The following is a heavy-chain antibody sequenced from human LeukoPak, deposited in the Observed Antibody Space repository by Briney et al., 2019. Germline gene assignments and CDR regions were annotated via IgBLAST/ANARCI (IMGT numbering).Heavy chain of an antibody. J-gene: IGHJ5*02. D-gene: IGHD3-10*01. CDR2: ISSRGSTI. V-gene: IGHV3-48*03. CDR1: GFTFSSYE. Sequence: GGSLRLSCAASGFTFSSYEMNWVRQAPGKGLEWVSYISSRGSTIYYADSVKGRFTISRDNAKNSLYLQMNSLRAEDTAVYYCARGLTMVRGALRWFDPWGQGTLVTVSS. CDR3: ARGLTMVRGALRWFDP.